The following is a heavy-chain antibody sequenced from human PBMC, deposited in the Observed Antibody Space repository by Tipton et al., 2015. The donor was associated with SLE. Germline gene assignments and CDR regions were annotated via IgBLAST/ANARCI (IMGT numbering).Heavy chain of an antibody. D-gene: IGHD2-2*02. J-gene: IGHJ5*02. CDR1: GGSISTIDHY. V-gene: IGHV4-39*07. CDR2: VFYSGNT. Sequence: TLSLTCSVSGGSISTIDHYWGWIRQPPGKGLEWIGSVFYSGNTYYNESLQSRVTISIDTSKNHFSLKLYSVTAADTAVYYCAREDSSSWFYTRFDPWGQGTLVTVSS. CDR3: AREDSSSWFYTRFDP.